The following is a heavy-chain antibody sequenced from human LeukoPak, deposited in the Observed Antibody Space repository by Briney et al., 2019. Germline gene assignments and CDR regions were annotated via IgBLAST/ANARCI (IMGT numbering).Heavy chain of an antibody. J-gene: IGHJ4*02. CDR3: ARDADGYED. V-gene: IGHV3-7*01. CDR2: IKEDGSED. Sequence: GGSLRLSCAASGFTFSIYWMHWVRQAPGKGLEWVANIKEDGSEDYYADSVKGRFAISKDNAKNSLYLQMNSLRAEDTAMYYCARDADGYEDWGQGTLVIVSS. D-gene: IGHD5-24*01. CDR1: GFTFSIYW.